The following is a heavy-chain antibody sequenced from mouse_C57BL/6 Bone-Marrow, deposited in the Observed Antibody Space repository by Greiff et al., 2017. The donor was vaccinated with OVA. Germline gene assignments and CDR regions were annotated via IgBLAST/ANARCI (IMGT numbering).Heavy chain of an antibody. V-gene: IGHV2-6-1*01. CDR1: GFSLTSYG. J-gene: IGHJ4*01. CDR2: IWSDGST. D-gene: IGHD2-4*01. CDR3: ARHPDYERAMDY. Sequence: QVHVKQSGPGLVAPSQSLSITCTVSGFSLTSYGVHWVRQPPGKGLEWLVVIWSDGSTTYNSALKSRLSISKDNSKSQVFLKMNSLQTDDTAMYYCARHPDYERAMDYWGQGTSVTVSS.